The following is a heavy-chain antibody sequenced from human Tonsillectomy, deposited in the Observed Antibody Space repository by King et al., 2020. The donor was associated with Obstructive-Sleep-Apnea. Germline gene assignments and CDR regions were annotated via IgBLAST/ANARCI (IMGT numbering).Heavy chain of an antibody. CDR1: GGSISSGGYY. Sequence: QVQLQESGPGLVKPSQTLSLTCTVSGGSISSGGYYWSWIRQHPGKGLEWIGYIYYSGSTYYNPSLKSRVTISVDTSKNQFALKLGSVTAADTAVYYCAGSSAYCGGDCYSGRWFDPWGQGTLVTVSS. CDR3: AGSSAYCGGDCYSGRWFDP. CDR2: IYYSGST. J-gene: IGHJ5*02. D-gene: IGHD2-21*02. V-gene: IGHV4-31*03.